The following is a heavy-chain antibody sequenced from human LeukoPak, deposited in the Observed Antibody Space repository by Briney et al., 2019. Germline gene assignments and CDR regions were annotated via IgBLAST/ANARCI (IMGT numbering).Heavy chain of an antibody. Sequence: PGGSLRLSCAASGFTFDDYAMHWVRQAPGKGLEWVSLISGDGGSTYYADSVKGRFTISRDNSKNSLYLQMNSLRTEDTALYYCAKDKEVRGVRQFPHQYYYYGMDVWGQGTTVTVSS. V-gene: IGHV3-43*02. CDR3: AKDKEVRGVRQFPHQYYYYGMDV. J-gene: IGHJ6*02. D-gene: IGHD3-10*01. CDR2: ISGDGGST. CDR1: GFTFDDYA.